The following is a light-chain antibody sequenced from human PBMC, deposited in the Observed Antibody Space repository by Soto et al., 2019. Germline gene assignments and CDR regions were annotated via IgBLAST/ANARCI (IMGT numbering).Light chain of an antibody. Sequence: DVQMTQSPSSLSASVGDSVTIACRASQTVSKFVNWYQQKPGKVPDLLIYSASTLYSGVPSRFSGSGSGTEFTLTISCLQSEDFATYYCQQYYSFPWTFGQGTKVDIK. V-gene: IGKV1-39*01. CDR2: SAS. J-gene: IGKJ1*01. CDR3: QQYYSFPWT. CDR1: QTVSKF.